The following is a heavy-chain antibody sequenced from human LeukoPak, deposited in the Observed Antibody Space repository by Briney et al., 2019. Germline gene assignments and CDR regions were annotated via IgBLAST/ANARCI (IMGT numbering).Heavy chain of an antibody. Sequence: PGGSLRLSCAASGFTFSSYAMHWVRQAPGKGLEWVAVISYDGSNKYYADSVKGRFTISRDNSKNTLYLQMNSLRAEDTAVYYCAREGPYGGKESSAFDIWGQGTMVTVSS. CDR1: GFTFSSYA. CDR2: ISYDGSNK. J-gene: IGHJ3*02. CDR3: AREGPYGGKESSAFDI. D-gene: IGHD4-23*01. V-gene: IGHV3-30-3*01.